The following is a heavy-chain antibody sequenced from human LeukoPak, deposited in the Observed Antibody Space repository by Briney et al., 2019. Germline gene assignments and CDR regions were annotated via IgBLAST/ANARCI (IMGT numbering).Heavy chain of an antibody. CDR2: IGGSGSGP. CDR3: SRINYGGNSGYHFDS. V-gene: IGHV3-23*01. CDR1: GFTFNYFA. Sequence: GRSLRLSCVTSGFTFNYFAMSWVRQAPGKRLEWVSTIGGSGSGPSYADSVRGRFTISRDNSKNMVYLQMHSLRAEDTAVYYCSRINYGGNSGYHFDSWGQGTLVTVSS. J-gene: IGHJ4*02. D-gene: IGHD4-23*01.